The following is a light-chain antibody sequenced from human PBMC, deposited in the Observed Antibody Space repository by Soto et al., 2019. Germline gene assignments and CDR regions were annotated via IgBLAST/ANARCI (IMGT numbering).Light chain of an antibody. Sequence: DIQMTQSPSTLSASVGDRVIITCRSSQSISYWLAWYQQKPGRAPKVLIYDAHTLQSGVPSRFSGSGFGTEFTLTIRSLQPDDIATYYCQQYNSYSRTFGQGTKVDIK. CDR3: QQYNSYSRT. V-gene: IGKV1-5*01. J-gene: IGKJ1*01. CDR1: QSISYW. CDR2: DAH.